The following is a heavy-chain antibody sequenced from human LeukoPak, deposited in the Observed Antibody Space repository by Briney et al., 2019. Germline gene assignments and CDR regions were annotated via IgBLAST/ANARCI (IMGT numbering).Heavy chain of an antibody. Sequence: GGSLRLSCAASGFTFSDYYMSWIRQAPGKGLEWVSYISSSGSTIYHADSVKGRFTISRDNAKNSLYLQMNSLRAEDTALYYCARDTMVRGVIRWFDYWGQGTLVTVSS. CDR2: ISSSGSTI. CDR3: ARDTMVRGVIRWFDY. D-gene: IGHD3-10*01. J-gene: IGHJ4*02. CDR1: GFTFSDYY. V-gene: IGHV3-11*01.